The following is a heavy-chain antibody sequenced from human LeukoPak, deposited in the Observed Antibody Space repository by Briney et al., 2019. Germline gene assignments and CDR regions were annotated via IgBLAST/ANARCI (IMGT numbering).Heavy chain of an antibody. CDR3: LRDLNWSLDQ. J-gene: IGHJ4*02. D-gene: IGHD1-20*01. CDR2: INPDGNKK. Sequence: GGSLRLSCAVSGLTFSSSWMDWVRQAPGKGLEWVASINPDGNKKYSADSAKGRFTISRDNAENSLYLQMNSLRAEDTAVYYCLRDLNWSLDQWGQGTLVTVSS. V-gene: IGHV3-7*01. CDR1: GLTFSSSW.